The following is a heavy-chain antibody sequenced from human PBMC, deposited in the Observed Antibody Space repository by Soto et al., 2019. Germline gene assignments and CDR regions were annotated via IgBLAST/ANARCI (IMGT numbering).Heavy chain of an antibody. J-gene: IGHJ4*01. D-gene: IGHD6-19*01. CDR3: ARASAKYRSGWYFDY. CDR1: GGTFSSYA. V-gene: IGHV1-69*01. CDR2: IIPIFGTA. Sequence: QVQLVQSGAEVKKPGSSVKVSCKASGGTFSSYAINWVRQAPGQGLEWMGGIIPIFGTANYAQKFQGRVTITAYESMSTAYMELSSLRSEDTVVYYCARASAKYRSGWYFDYWGHGTLVTVSS.